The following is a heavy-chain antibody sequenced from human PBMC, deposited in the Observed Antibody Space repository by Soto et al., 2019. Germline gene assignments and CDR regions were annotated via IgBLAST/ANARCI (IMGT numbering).Heavy chain of an antibody. CDR1: GDTFSFYS. J-gene: IGHJ4*02. D-gene: IGHD3-10*01. V-gene: IGHV1-69*02. CDR2: INPILSMS. CDR3: ATSYGSGYRAFDY. Sequence: SVKGSCKASGDTFSFYSVNWVRQAPGLGLEWVGRINPILSMSNYAQKFQGRVTMTADKSTNTAYMELRSLRSEDTAMYYCATSYGSGYRAFDYWGQGALVTVSS.